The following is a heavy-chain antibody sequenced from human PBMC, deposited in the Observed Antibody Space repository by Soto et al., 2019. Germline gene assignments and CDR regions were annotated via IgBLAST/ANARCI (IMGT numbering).Heavy chain of an antibody. CDR2: INHSGST. V-gene: IGHV4-34*01. CDR3: ASTSSRRSHYHYYYYGMHV. D-gene: IGHD3-10*01. CDR1: GGSFSGYY. Sequence: PSETLSLTCAVYGGSFSGYYWSWIRQPPGKGLEWIGEINHSGSTNYNPSLKSRVTISVDTSKNQFSLKLSSVTAADTAVYYCASTSSRRSHYHYYYYGMHVWGQGTTVTVSS. J-gene: IGHJ6*02.